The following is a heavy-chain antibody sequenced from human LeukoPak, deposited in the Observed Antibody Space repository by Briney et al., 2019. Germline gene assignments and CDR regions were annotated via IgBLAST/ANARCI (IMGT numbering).Heavy chain of an antibody. V-gene: IGHV3-30*18. CDR1: GFTFSSYG. J-gene: IGHJ3*02. Sequence: GGSLRLSCAASGFTFSSYGMHWARQAPGKGLEWVAVISYDGSNKYYADSVKGRFTISRDNSKNTLYLQMNSLRAEDTAVYYCAKIDRIYDSSGLGAFDIWGQGTMVTVSS. CDR2: ISYDGSNK. D-gene: IGHD3-22*01. CDR3: AKIDRIYDSSGLGAFDI.